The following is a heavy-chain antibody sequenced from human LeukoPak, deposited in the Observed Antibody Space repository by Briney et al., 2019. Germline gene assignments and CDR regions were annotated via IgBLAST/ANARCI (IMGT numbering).Heavy chain of an antibody. J-gene: IGHJ4*02. D-gene: IGHD4-17*01. CDR3: ARDYGDYFDY. CDR2: IIPIFGTA. V-gene: IGHV1-69*05. CDR1: GGTFSSYA. Sequence: SVRVSCKASGGTFSSYAISWVRQAPGQGLEWMGGIIPIFGTANYAQKFQGRVTITTDESTSTAYMELSSLRSEGTAVYYCARDYGDYFDYWGQGTLVTVSS.